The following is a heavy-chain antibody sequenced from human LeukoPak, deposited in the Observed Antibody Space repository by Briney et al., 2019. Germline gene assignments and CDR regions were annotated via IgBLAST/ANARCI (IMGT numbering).Heavy chain of an antibody. D-gene: IGHD5-18*01. CDR1: GYTFTGYY. J-gene: IGHJ4*02. Sequence: ASVKVSCKASGYTFTGYYLHWVRQAPGQGLEWMGWINPTNGGTKYAQKLQGRDTMTRDTSISTGYMELSRLRSDDTAVYYCAGGASDGGYTYGNYAGYWGQGTLVTVSS. CDR2: INPTNGGT. V-gene: IGHV1-2*02. CDR3: AGGASDGGYTYGNYAGY.